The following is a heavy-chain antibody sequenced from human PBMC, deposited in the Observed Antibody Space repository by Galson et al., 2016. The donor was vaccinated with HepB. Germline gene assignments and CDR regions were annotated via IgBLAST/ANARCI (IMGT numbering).Heavy chain of an antibody. CDR2: ISVYNGNT. CDR3: SRERGGRSFFDY. Sequence: SVKVSCKASGYTFNRYNISWVRQAPGQGLEWMGWISVYNGNTNYEQNFQGRVTMTTDTSTSTAYMELRSLRSDDTAVYYCSRERGGRSFFDYWGQGTLVTVSS. CDR1: GYTFNRYN. V-gene: IGHV1-18*01. D-gene: IGHD3-10*01. J-gene: IGHJ4*02.